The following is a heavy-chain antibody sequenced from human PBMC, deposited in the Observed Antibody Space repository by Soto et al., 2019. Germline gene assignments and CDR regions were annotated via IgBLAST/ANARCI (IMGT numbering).Heavy chain of an antibody. V-gene: IGHV1-18*01. D-gene: IGHD3-3*01. J-gene: IGHJ6*02. CDR1: VYTSTSYG. Sequence: XSVKVSCKASVYTSTSYGISWVRQAPGQGLEWMGWISAYNGNTNYAQKLQGRVTMTTDTSTSTAYMELRSLRSDDTAVYYCARDLNYDFWSGYFPGYYYYGMDVWGQGTTVTVSS. CDR3: ARDLNYDFWSGYFPGYYYYGMDV. CDR2: ISAYNGNT.